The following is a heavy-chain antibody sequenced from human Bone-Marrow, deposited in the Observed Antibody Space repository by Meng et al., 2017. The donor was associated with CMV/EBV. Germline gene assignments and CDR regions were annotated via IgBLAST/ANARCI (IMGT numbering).Heavy chain of an antibody. Sequence: GESLKISCAASGFTFSSYAMHWVRQAPGKGLEWVAVISYDGSNKYYADSVKGRFTISRDNSKNSLYLQMNSLRAEDTAVYYCARSDYDFWSGYYWQTPDYWGQGTLVTVSS. CDR3: ARSDYDFWSGYYWQTPDY. D-gene: IGHD3-3*01. CDR2: ISYDGSNK. V-gene: IGHV3-30-3*01. CDR1: GFTFSSYA. J-gene: IGHJ4*02.